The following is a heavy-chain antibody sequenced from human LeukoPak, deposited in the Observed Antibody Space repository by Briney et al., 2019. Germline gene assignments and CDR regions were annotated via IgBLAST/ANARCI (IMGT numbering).Heavy chain of an antibody. CDR1: GGTFSSYA. V-gene: IGHV1-69*04. CDR3: AREGTGGGYNYRVDY. D-gene: IGHD5-24*01. Sequence: SVKVSCKASGGTFSSYAISWVRQAPGQGLEWMGRIIPILGIANYAQRFQGRVTITADKSTSTAYMELSSLRSEDTAVYYCAREGTGGGYNYRVDYWGQGTLVTVSS. CDR2: IIPILGIA. J-gene: IGHJ4*02.